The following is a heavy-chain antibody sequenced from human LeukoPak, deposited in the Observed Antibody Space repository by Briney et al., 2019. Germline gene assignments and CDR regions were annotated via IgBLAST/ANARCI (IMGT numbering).Heavy chain of an antibody. J-gene: IGHJ3*02. D-gene: IGHD2-15*01. V-gene: IGHV3-21*01. Sequence: GGSLRLSCAASGFTFSSYSMNWVRQAPGKGLKWVSSISSSSSYIYYADSVKGRFTISRDNAKNSLYLQMNSLRAEDTAVYYCAREIVVVVAATRGAFDIWGQGTMVTVSS. CDR1: GFTFSSYS. CDR2: ISSSSSYI. CDR3: AREIVVVVAATRGAFDI.